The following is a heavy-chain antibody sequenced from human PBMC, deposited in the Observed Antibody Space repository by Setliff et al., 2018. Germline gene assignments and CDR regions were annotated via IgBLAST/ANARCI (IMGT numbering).Heavy chain of an antibody. CDR2: MNPNSGNT. Sequence: ASVKVSCKTSGCTFTNYDINWVRQATGQGLEWMGWMNPNSGNTGYAQNFQGRVSMTRNTSISTAYMELNSLTSEDTAVYYCARSKVEAAMVKHNWFDPWGQGTLVTVSS. CDR1: GCTFTNYD. CDR3: ARSKVEAAMVKHNWFDP. J-gene: IGHJ5*02. V-gene: IGHV1-8*02. D-gene: IGHD5-18*01.